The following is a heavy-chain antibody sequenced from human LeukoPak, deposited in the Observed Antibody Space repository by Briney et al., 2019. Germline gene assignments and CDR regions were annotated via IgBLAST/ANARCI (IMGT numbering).Heavy chain of an antibody. D-gene: IGHD3-22*01. CDR1: GFTFSNYW. J-gene: IGHJ4*02. CDR2: IYSGGST. CDR3: ARASYYDSSGYIEDY. Sequence: GGSLRVSCAASGFTFSNYWMSWVRQAPGKGLEWVSVIYSGGSTYYADSVKGRFTISRDNSKNTLYLQMNSLRAEDTAVYYCARASYYDSSGYIEDYWGQGTLVTVSS. V-gene: IGHV3-53*01.